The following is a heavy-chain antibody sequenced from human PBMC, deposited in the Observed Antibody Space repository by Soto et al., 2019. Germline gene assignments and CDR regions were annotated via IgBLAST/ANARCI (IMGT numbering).Heavy chain of an antibody. V-gene: IGHV1-18*01. Sequence: ASVKVSCKASGYTFNNYGISWVRQAPGQGPEWMGWISAYNGDSNSAQKFQGRLTMTTDTSTSTAYMDLRSLGTDDTAVYYCARDDRTAGFGSYAYFDLWGQGTLVTVSS. CDR2: ISAYNGDS. D-gene: IGHD2-8*01. CDR3: ARDDRTAGFGSYAYFDL. J-gene: IGHJ4*02. CDR1: GYTFNNYG.